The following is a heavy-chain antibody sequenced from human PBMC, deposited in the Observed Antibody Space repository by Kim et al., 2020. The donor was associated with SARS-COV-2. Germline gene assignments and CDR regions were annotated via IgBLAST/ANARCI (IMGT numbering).Heavy chain of an antibody. D-gene: IGHD5-12*01. J-gene: IGHJ4*02. CDR1: GFTFSSYA. CDR2: ISGSGGST. CDR3: AKDTPGIVATPLDY. V-gene: IGHV3-23*01. Sequence: GGSLRLSCAASGFTFSSYAMSWVRQAPGKGLEWVSAISGSGGSTYYADSVKGRFTISRENSKNTLYLQMNSLRAEDTAVYYCAKDTPGIVATPLDYWGQGTLVTVSS.